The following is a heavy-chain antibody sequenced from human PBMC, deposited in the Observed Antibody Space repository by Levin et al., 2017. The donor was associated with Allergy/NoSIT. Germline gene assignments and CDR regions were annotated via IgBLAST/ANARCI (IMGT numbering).Heavy chain of an antibody. J-gene: IGHJ4*02. CDR3: AQRHRASSSADFDY. CDR2: IYWDDDK. D-gene: IGHD6-6*01. V-gene: IGHV2-5*02. CDR1: GFSLSTTGVG. Sequence: ESGPTLVKPTQTLTLTCTFSGFSLSTTGVGVGWIRQPPGEALEWLALIYWDDDKRYSPSLKSRLTITKDTSKNQVVLTMTNMDPVDTATYYCAQRHRASSSADFDYWGQGTLVTVSS.